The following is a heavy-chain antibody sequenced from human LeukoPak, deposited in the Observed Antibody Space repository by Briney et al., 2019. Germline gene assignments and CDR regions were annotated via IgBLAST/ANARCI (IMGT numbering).Heavy chain of an antibody. D-gene: IGHD3-22*01. CDR1: GYTFTSYD. J-gene: IGHJ4*02. CDR3: ASPGNHYDPNGYYPFED. CDR2: MNPNSGNT. Sequence: GASVKVSCKASGYTFTSYDINWVRQATGQGLEWMGWMNPNSGNTGYPQKFQGRVTMTRDTSINTAYMELSSLRSEDTAVYYCASPGNHYDPNGYYPFEDWGQGTLVTVSS. V-gene: IGHV1-8*01.